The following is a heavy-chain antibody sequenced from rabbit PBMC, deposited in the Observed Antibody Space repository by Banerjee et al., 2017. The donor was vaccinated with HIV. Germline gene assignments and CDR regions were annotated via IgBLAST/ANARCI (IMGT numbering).Heavy chain of an antibody. J-gene: IGHJ4*01. Sequence: QSLEESGGDLVKPGASLTLTCTASGFSFSSSAYMCWVRQAPGKGPEWIACIYTGSSGSTYYARWAKGRFTISKTSSTTVTLQMTSLTAADTATYFCARDAGSTYHIWDYFNLWGPGTLVTVS. CDR1: GFSFSSSAY. V-gene: IGHV1S40*01. CDR2: IYTGSSGST. CDR3: ARDAGSTYHIWDYFNL. D-gene: IGHD8-1*01.